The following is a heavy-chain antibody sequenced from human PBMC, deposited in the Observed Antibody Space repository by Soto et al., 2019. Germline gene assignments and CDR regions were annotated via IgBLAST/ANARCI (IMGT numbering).Heavy chain of an antibody. V-gene: IGHV3-7*01. Sequence: GGSLRLSCASSGFTFSSYWMTWVRQAPGKGLEWVANIKQDGSEKYYVDFMEGRFTISRDNAKNSLYLQMNSLRAEDTAVYYCARSFLLSNYYYYYMDVWGKGTTVTVSS. J-gene: IGHJ6*03. CDR3: ARSFLLSNYYYYYMDV. D-gene: IGHD3-9*01. CDR2: IKQDGSEK. CDR1: GFTFSSYW.